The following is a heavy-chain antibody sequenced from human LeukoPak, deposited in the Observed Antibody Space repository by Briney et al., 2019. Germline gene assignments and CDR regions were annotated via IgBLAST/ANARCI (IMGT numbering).Heavy chain of an antibody. Sequence: SETLSLTCTVSGGSISSYYWSWIRQPPGKGLEWIGYIYTSGSTNYNPSLKSRVTISVDTSKNQFSLKLSSVTAADTAVYYCARSLLVYYYYYGMDVWGQGTTVTVSS. D-gene: IGHD6-6*01. J-gene: IGHJ6*02. CDR2: IYTSGST. CDR3: ARSLLVYYYYYGMDV. V-gene: IGHV4-4*09. CDR1: GGSISSYY.